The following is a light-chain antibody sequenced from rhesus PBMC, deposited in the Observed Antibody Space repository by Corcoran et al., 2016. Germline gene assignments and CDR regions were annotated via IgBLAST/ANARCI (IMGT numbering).Light chain of an antibody. J-gene: IGKJ4*01. CDR3: QHYNSLPLT. V-gene: IGKV1-32*01. CDR1: QGIRRY. CDR2: YTK. Sequence: DIQMTQSPSSLSASVGDRVTITCRASQGIRRYLNWYQQKPGKAPKLLIYYTKRLESGVPSRFSGSGSWTDFILTLSNLQPEDFTTYYCQHYNSLPLTFSGVTKVEIK.